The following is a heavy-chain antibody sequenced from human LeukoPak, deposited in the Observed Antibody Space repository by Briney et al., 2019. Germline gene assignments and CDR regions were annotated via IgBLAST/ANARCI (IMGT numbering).Heavy chain of an antibody. CDR3: ARGSSGWYGYYFEY. Sequence: SETLSLTCTVSGVSINSYYWNWLRQPPRKGREDIGYIYYSESTNYNPSLKSRITIPVNTSTNQFSLKLNYVSAADTAVYYCARGSSGWYGYYFEYWGRGTVVSVSS. V-gene: IGHV4-59*01. J-gene: IGHJ4*02. CDR1: GVSINSYY. D-gene: IGHD6-19*01. CDR2: IYYSEST.